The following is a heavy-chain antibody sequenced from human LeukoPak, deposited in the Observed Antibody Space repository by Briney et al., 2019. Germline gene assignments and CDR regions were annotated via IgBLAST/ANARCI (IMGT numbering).Heavy chain of an antibody. J-gene: IGHJ4*02. D-gene: IGHD3-9*01. Sequence: GGSLRLSCAASGFTVSSNYMSWVRQAPGKGLERVSVIYSGGSTYYADSVKGRFTISRDNSKNTLYLQMNSLRAEDTAVYYCAREKYDILTGPYYFDYWGQGTLVTVSS. V-gene: IGHV3-66*01. CDR3: AREKYDILTGPYYFDY. CDR1: GFTVSSNY. CDR2: IYSGGST.